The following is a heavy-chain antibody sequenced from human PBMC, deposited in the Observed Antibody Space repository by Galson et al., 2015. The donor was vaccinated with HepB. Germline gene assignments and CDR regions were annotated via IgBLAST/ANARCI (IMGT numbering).Heavy chain of an antibody. Sequence: ALVKPTQTLTLACTFSGFSLINSGLGVAWIRQPPGEALEWLALIYWNDDQHYRPSLKSRLTITKDTSKNRVILTMTNMDPVDTATYNCAHSPGIAAHYDYWGQGTLVTVSS. CDR2: IYWNDDQ. V-gene: IGHV2-5*01. D-gene: IGHD6-6*01. CDR1: GFSLINSGLG. CDR3: AHSPGIAAHYDY. J-gene: IGHJ4*02.